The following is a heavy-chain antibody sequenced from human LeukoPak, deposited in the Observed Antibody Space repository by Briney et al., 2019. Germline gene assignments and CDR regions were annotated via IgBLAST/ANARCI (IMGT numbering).Heavy chain of an antibody. J-gene: IGHJ4*02. V-gene: IGHV3-21*01. CDR3: ARPQSGYDFDY. CDR1: GFTFSSYS. CDR2: ISSSSSYI. Sequence: GGSLRLSCAASGFTFSSYSMNWVRQAPGKGLEWVSSISSSSSYIYYADSVKGRFTNSRDNAKNSLYLQMNSLRAEDTAVYYCARPQSGYDFDYWGQGTLVTVSS. D-gene: IGHD5-12*01.